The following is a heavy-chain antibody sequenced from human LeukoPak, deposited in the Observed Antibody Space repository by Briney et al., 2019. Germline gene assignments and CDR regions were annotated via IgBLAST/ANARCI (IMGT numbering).Heavy chain of an antibody. J-gene: IGHJ4*02. CDR2: ISSSSTYI. V-gene: IGHV3-21*01. Sequence: GGSLRLSCAASGFTFSSYAMSWVRQAPGKGLEWVSSISSSSTYIYYADSVKGRFTISRDNAKISLYLQMNSLRADDTAVYYCARVAEAAAFDYWGQGTLVTVSS. CDR1: GFTFSSYA. D-gene: IGHD6-13*01. CDR3: ARVAEAAAFDY.